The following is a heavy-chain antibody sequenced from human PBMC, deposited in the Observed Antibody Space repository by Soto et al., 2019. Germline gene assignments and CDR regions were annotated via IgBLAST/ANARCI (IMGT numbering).Heavy chain of an antibody. J-gene: IGHJ4*02. CDR3: ARHSQHLEWLFPPHFDY. CDR1: GGSISSSSYY. CDR2: IYYSGST. Sequence: SETLSLTCTVSGGSISSSSYYWGWIRQPPGKGLEWIGSIYYSGSTYYNPSLKSRVTISVDTSKNQFSLKLSSVTAADTAVYYCARHSQHLEWLFPPHFDYWGQGTLVTVSS. V-gene: IGHV4-39*01. D-gene: IGHD3-3*01.